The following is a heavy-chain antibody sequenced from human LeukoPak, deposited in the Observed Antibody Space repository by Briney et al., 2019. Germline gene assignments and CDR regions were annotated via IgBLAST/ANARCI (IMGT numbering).Heavy chain of an antibody. J-gene: IGHJ3*02. CDR3: ARKRGYDISTGYFDAFDI. Sequence: GRSLRLSCAASGFAFSSYAMDWVRQAPGKGLDWVAAISYHGSNVYYADSVKGRFTISRDNSKNTVYLQMNSLRPEDTAVYYCARKRGYDISTGYFDAFDIWGQGTMVTVSS. CDR2: ISYHGSNV. CDR1: GFAFSSYA. D-gene: IGHD3-9*01. V-gene: IGHV3-30*04.